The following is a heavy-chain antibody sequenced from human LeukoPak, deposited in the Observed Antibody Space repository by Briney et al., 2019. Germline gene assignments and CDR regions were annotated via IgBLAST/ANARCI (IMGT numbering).Heavy chain of an antibody. V-gene: IGHV3-7*01. Sequence: PGGSLRLSXAASGFTFSSYWMSWVRQDPGKRLEWVANIKLDGSERHYVDSVKGRFTISRDNGKNSLYLQMNSLRAEDTAVYYCARDRDRTFYYGSGVDYWGQGTLVTVSS. J-gene: IGHJ4*02. CDR1: GFTFSSYW. CDR2: IKLDGSER. D-gene: IGHD3-10*01. CDR3: ARDRDRTFYYGSGVDY.